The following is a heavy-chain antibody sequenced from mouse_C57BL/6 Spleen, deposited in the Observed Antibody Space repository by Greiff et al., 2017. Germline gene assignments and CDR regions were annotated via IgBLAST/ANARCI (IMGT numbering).Heavy chain of an antibody. CDR1: GYTFTDYN. Sequence: EVQLQQSGPELVKPGASVKIPCKASGYTFTDYNMDWVKQSHGQSLEWIGDINPNNGGTIYNQKFKGKATLTVDKSSSTAYMELRSLTSEGTAVYYGALIYYGNLYARDYWGQGTSVTVSS. D-gene: IGHD2-1*01. CDR3: ALIYYGNLYARDY. J-gene: IGHJ4*01. CDR2: INPNNGGT. V-gene: IGHV1-18*01.